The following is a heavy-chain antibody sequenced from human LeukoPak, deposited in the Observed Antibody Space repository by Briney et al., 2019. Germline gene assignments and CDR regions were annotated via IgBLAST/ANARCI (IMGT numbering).Heavy chain of an antibody. J-gene: IGHJ5*02. CDR1: EGTFSSYA. V-gene: IGHV1-69*04. CDR2: IIPILGIA. Sequence: SVKVSCKASEGTFSSYAISWVRQAPGQGLEWMGRIIPILGIANYAQKFQGRVTITADKSTSTAYMELSSLRSEDTAVYYCARTYGSGKNNWLDPWGQGTLVTVSS. D-gene: IGHD3-10*01. CDR3: ARTYGSGKNNWLDP.